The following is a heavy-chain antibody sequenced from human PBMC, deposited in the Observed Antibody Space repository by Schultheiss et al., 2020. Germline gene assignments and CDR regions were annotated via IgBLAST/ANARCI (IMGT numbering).Heavy chain of an antibody. V-gene: IGHV3-23*01. J-gene: IGHJ4*02. Sequence: GESLKISCAASGFTVSSNYMSWVRQAPGKGLEWVSAISGSGGSTYYADSVKGRFTISRDNSKNTLYLQMNSLRAEDTAVYYCARGRGNFDYWGQGTLVTVSS. CDR2: ISGSGGST. CDR3: ARGRGNFDY. CDR1: GFTVSSNY. D-gene: IGHD3-16*01.